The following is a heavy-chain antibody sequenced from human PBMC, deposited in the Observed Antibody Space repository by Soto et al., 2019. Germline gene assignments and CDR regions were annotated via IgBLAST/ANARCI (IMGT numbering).Heavy chain of an antibody. J-gene: IGHJ4*02. V-gene: IGHV5-51*01. CDR1: GYSFTNYW. CDR3: ARQKQTAMGVKTGGQCYFDY. CDR2: IYPRDSDT. Sequence: PGESLKISCKGSGYSFTNYWIAWVRQMPGKGLEWMGIIYPRDSDTEYSPSFQGQVTISADRSISTAYLQWSSLKASDTAMYYCARQKQTAMGVKTGGQCYFDYWGQGTRVTVSS. D-gene: IGHD5-18*01.